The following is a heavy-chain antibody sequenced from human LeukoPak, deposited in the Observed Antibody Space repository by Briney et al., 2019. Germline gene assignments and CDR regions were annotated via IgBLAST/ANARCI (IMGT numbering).Heavy chain of an antibody. CDR2: MNPNSGNT. D-gene: IGHD5-18*01. J-gene: IGHJ4*02. Sequence: ASVKVSCKASGYTFTSYDINWVRQATGQGLEWMGWMNPNSGNTGYVQKFQGRVTITRNTSISTAYMELSSLRSEGTAVYYCARAPWALGYSYGSDYWGQGTLVTVSS. CDR3: ARAPWALGYSYGSDY. CDR1: GYTFTSYD. V-gene: IGHV1-8*03.